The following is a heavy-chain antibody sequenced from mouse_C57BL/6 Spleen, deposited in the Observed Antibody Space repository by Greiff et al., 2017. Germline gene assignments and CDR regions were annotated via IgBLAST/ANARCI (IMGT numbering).Heavy chain of an antibody. CDR3: ARYDYGNSPWFAY. V-gene: IGHV1-81*01. Sequence: QVQLKESGAELARPGASVKLSCKASGYTFTSYGISWVKQRTGQGLEWIGEIYPRSGNTYYNEKFKGKATLTADKSSSTAYMELRSLTSEDSAVYFCARYDYGNSPWFAYWGQGTLVTVSA. J-gene: IGHJ3*01. CDR1: GYTFTSYG. CDR2: IYPRSGNT. D-gene: IGHD2-1*01.